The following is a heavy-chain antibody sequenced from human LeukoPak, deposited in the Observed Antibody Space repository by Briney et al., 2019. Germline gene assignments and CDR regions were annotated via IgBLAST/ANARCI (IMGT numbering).Heavy chain of an antibody. CDR2: ISSSSSTI. D-gene: IGHD1-14*01. J-gene: IGHJ6*03. CDR3: ARDDHYYYYYYIDV. V-gene: IGHV3-48*01. Sequence: PGGSLRLSCAASGFTFSTYSMNWVRQAPGKGLEWVSYISSSSSTIYYADSVKGRFTISRDNAKNSLYLQMNSLRAEDTAVYYCARDDHYYYYYYIDVWGKGTTVTVSS. CDR1: GFTFSTYS.